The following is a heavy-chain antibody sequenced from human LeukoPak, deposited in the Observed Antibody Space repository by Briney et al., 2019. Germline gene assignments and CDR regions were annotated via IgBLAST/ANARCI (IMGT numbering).Heavy chain of an antibody. D-gene: IGHD3-10*01. CDR1: GFSLSTSGVG. V-gene: IGHV2-5*02. CDR2: IYWDDDK. Sequence: SGPTLVKPTQTLTLTCTFSGFSLSTSGVGVGWIRQPPGKALEWLALIYWDDDKRYSPSLKSRLTITKDTSKNQVVLTMTNMGPVDTATYYCVYRRWRGSGSYYLDYWGQGTLVTVSS. J-gene: IGHJ4*02. CDR3: VYRRWRGSGSYYLDY.